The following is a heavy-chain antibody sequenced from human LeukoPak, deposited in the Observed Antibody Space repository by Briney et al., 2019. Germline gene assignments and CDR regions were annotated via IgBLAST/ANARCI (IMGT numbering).Heavy chain of an antibody. J-gene: IGHJ5*02. V-gene: IGHV1-69*02. CDR1: GYTFTGYY. CDR3: ASQVAT. Sequence: SLKVSCKASGYTFTGYYIHWVRQAPGQGLEWMGRIIPILGIANYAQKFQGRVTITADKSTSTAYMELSSLRSEDTAVYYCASQVATWGQGTLVTVSS. CDR2: IIPILGIA.